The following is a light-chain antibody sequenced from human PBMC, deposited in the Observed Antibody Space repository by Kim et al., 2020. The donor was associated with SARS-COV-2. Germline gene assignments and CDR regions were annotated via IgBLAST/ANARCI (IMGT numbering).Light chain of an antibody. CDR1: SSDVGGYNY. CDR2: DVS. Sequence: GQSIAISCIGPSSDVGGYNYVSWYQQHPGKAPKFMIYDVSQRPSGVSDRFSGSKSGNTASLTISGLQAEDEADYYCSSYSSSGGWVFGGGTKVTVL. V-gene: IGLV2-14*03. J-gene: IGLJ3*02. CDR3: SSYSSSGGWV.